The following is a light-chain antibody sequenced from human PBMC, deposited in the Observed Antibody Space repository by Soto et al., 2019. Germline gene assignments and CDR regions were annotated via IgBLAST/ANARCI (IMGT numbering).Light chain of an antibody. CDR1: QSVSSY. CDR3: QQRSNVPPT. V-gene: IGKV3-11*01. Sequence: EIVLTQSPATLSLSPGERATLSCRASQSVSSYLAWYQQKPGQAPRLLIYDASNRATGIPARFSGSGSGTDFTLTISSLEPEDFAVYYCQQRSNVPPTFGGGTKVEIK. CDR2: DAS. J-gene: IGKJ4*01.